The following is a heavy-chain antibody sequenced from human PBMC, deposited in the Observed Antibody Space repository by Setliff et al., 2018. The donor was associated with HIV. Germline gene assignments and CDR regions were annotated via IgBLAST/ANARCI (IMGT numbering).Heavy chain of an antibody. Sequence: SETLSLTCTVSGGSISSYYWSWIRQSPRTRLEWIGYVSSIGNTNYNPSLKSRVTISVDTSKNQFSLQLNSVTAADTAVYYCASLDGSESPYIYYYYMDVWGKGTAVTV. V-gene: IGHV4-4*08. D-gene: IGHD3-10*01. CDR1: GGSISSYY. CDR3: ASLDGSESPYIYYYYMDV. CDR2: VSSIGNT. J-gene: IGHJ6*03.